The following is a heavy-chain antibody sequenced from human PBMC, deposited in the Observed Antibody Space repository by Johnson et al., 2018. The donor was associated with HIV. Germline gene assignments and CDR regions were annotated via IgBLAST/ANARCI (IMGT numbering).Heavy chain of an antibody. V-gene: IGHV3-30-3*01. CDR1: RFTFNSYA. J-gene: IGHJ3*02. CDR3: AREDSAFDI. Sequence: QVQLVESGGGVVQPGRSLRLSCAASRFTFNSYAMHWVRQASGKGLEWVAVISYDGSNKYYADSVKGRFTISRDNSKNTLYLQMNSLKTEDTAVYYCAREDSAFDIWGQGTMVTVSS. CDR2: ISYDGSNK.